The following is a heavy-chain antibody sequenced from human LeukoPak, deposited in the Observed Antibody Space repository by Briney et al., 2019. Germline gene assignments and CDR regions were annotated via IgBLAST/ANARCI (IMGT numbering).Heavy chain of an antibody. J-gene: IGHJ4*02. Sequence: GGSLRLSCAASGFTFSSYWMHWVRQAPGKGPVWVSRINSDGTTSYADSVKGRFTISRGNAKNTLYLQMNSLRAEDTAVYYCARDGSLPDYWGQGTLVTVSS. V-gene: IGHV3-74*01. CDR1: GFTFSSYW. CDR2: INSDGTT. CDR3: ARDGSLPDY.